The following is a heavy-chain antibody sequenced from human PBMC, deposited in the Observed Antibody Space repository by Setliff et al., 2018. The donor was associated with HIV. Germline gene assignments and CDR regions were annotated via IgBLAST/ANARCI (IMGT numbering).Heavy chain of an antibody. V-gene: IGHV4-61*09. CDR2: IYTSGST. CDR1: GGSIISGSYY. D-gene: IGHD3-3*01. Sequence: SETLSLTCSVSGGSIISGSYYWSWIRQPTGKGLEWIGHIYTSGSTNYNPSLKSRVTISVDTSKNQFSLKLSSVTAADTAVYYCARTSEYDFGLTKYLDYWGQGTLGTVSS. CDR3: ARTSEYDFGLTKYLDY. J-gene: IGHJ4*02.